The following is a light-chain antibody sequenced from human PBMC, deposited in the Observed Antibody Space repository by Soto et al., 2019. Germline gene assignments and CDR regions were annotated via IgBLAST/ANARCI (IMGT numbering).Light chain of an antibody. V-gene: IGKV4-1*01. CDR2: WAS. J-gene: IGKJ1*01. CDR1: QSVLYSSNNKNY. CDR3: QQYYSTPWT. Sequence: DIVTTHSPDSLSVSLGERATINCNSSQSVLYSSNNKNYLAWYQQKPGQPPKLLIYWASTRESGVPDRFSGSGSGTDFTLTISSLQAEDVAVYYCQQYYSTPWTFGQGTKVDI.